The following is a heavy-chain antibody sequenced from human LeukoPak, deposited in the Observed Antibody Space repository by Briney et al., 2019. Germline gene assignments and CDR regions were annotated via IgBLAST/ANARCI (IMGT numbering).Heavy chain of an antibody. D-gene: IGHD2-2*02. V-gene: IGHV3-23*01. Sequence: GGSLRLSCAASGFTFSSYAMSWVRQAPGKGLEWVSAISGSGGSTYYADSVKGRFTISRDNSKNTLYLQMNSLRAEDTAVYYCAKAQCSSTSCYSYYGMDVWGQGATITVSS. CDR3: AKAQCSSTSCYSYYGMDV. CDR2: ISGSGGST. J-gene: IGHJ6*02. CDR1: GFTFSSYA.